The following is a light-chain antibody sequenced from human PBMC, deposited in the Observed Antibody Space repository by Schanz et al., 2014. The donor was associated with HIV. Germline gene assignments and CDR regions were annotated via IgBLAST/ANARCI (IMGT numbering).Light chain of an antibody. V-gene: IGLV1-40*01. CDR2: ANT. CDR1: SSNIGAGYD. Sequence: QSVLTQPPSVSGAPGQRVSISCTGSSSNIGAGYDVHWYQHLPGTAPKLLIYANTNRPSGVPDRFSGSRSGTSASLAITGLQAEDEADYYCSSCTSSSTYVFGTGTKLTVL. J-gene: IGLJ1*01. CDR3: SSCTSSSTYV.